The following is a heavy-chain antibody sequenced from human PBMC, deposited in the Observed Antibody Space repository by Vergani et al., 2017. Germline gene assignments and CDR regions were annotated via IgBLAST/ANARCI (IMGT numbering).Heavy chain of an antibody. V-gene: IGHV1-2*02. J-gene: IGHJ4*02. CDR1: GYTFTVYY. D-gene: IGHD5-18*01. Sequence: VSCKASGYTFTVYYMHWVRQAPGQGLEWMGWIYPNSGVTNYAQKFQGRVTMTRDTSISTAYMELSRLRSDDTAMYYCAKATMDGGVQLWPSIFDYWDQGTLVTVSS. CDR2: IYPNSGVT. CDR3: AKATMDGGVQLWPSIFDY.